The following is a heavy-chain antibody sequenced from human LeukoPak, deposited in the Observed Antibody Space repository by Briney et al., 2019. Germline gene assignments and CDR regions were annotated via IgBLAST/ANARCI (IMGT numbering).Heavy chain of an antibody. CDR2: IYHSGTT. CDR1: GASVSSHY. V-gene: IGHV4-59*08. J-gene: IGHJ5*02. Sequence: PSETLSLTCAVSGASVSSHYWSWIRQSPGKGLEWIGHIYHSGTTKYNPSLKSRVTISVDTPKSQFSLKPSSVTAADTAVYYCARAYDIPWFDPWGQGTLVTVSS. D-gene: IGHD3-9*01. CDR3: ARAYDIPWFDP.